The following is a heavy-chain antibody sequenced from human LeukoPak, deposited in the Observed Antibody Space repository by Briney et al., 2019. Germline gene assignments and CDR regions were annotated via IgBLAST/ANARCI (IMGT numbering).Heavy chain of an antibody. CDR1: GYTFTGYY. D-gene: IGHD3-22*01. J-gene: IGHJ3*02. CDR3: ARDRNYYDSSPGAFDI. V-gene: IGHV1-2*02. CDR2: INPNSGGT. Sequence: GASVKVSCKASGYTFTGYYMHWVRQAPGQGLEWMGWINPNSGGTNYAQKFQGRVTMTRDTSISTAYMELSRLRSDDTAVYYCARDRNYYDSSPGAFDIWGQGTMVTVSS.